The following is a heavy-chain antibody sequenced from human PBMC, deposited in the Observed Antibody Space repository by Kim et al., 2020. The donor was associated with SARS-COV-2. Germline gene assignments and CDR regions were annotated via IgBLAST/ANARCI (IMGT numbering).Heavy chain of an antibody. CDR1: GYTFTSYD. CDR3: ARGDEGGYYDSSGYYYDY. V-gene: IGHV1-8*01. J-gene: IGHJ4*02. D-gene: IGHD3-22*01. CDR2: MNPNRGNT. Sequence: ASVKVSCKASGYTFTSYDINWVRQATGQGLEWMGWMNPNRGNTGYAQKFQGRVTMTRNTSISTAYMELSSLRSEDTAVYYCARGDEGGYYDSSGYYYDYWGQGTLVTVSS.